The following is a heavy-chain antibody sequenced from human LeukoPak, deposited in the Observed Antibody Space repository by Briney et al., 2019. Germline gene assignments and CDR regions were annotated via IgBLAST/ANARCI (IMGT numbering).Heavy chain of an antibody. CDR2: INSDGSST. CDR1: GFTFSSYW. J-gene: IGHJ4*02. V-gene: IGHV3-74*01. D-gene: IGHD3-10*01. CDR3: AKDRFYGSGSYTFDS. Sequence: GGSLRLSCAASGFTFSSYWMHWVRQAPGKGLVWVSRINSDGSSTSYADSVKGRFTISRDNSKSTLYLQMNSLRAEDSAVYYCAKDRFYGSGSYTFDSWGQGTLVTVSS.